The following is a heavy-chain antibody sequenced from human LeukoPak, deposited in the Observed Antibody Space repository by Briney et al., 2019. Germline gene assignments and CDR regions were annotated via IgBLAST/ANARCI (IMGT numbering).Heavy chain of an antibody. CDR1: GFTFSSYA. CDR3: ARSGWLPNDY. CDR2: ISYDGSNK. Sequence: GRSLRLPCAASGFTFSSYAMHWVRQAPGKGLEWVAVISYDGSNKYYADSVKGRFTISRDNSKNTLYLQMNSLRAEDTAVYYCARSGWLPNDYWGQGTLVTVSS. V-gene: IGHV3-30*04. D-gene: IGHD5-12*01. J-gene: IGHJ4*02.